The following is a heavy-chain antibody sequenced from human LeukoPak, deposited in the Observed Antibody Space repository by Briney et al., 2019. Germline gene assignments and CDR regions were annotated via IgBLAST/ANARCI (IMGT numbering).Heavy chain of an antibody. D-gene: IGHD6-13*01. CDR3: ARGGSSWPFDAFDI. J-gene: IGHJ3*02. CDR1: GGTLSSYS. Sequence: ASVKVSCKASGGTLSSYSISWVRQAPGQGLEWMGRIIPILGIANYAQKFQGRVTITADKSTSTAYMELSSLRSEDTAVYYCARGGSSWPFDAFDIWGQGTMVTVSS. V-gene: IGHV1-69*04. CDR2: IIPILGIA.